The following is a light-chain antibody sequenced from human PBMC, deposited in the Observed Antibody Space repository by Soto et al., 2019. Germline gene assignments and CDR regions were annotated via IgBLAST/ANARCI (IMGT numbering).Light chain of an antibody. CDR3: QQRSNWPPT. Sequence: EIVLTQSPATLSLSPGERATLSCRASQSVGRNLAWYQQEPGQAPRLLIYDASNRATGIPARFSGGGSGTDFTLTISSLEPEDFAVYYCQQRSNWPPTFGQGTKVDIK. CDR2: DAS. CDR1: QSVGRN. V-gene: IGKV3-11*01. J-gene: IGKJ1*01.